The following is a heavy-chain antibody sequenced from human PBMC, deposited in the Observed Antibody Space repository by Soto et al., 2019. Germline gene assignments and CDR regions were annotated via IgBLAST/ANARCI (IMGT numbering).Heavy chain of an antibody. V-gene: IGHV1-18*01. CDR3: ARDYCSGGSCFMWAVGVDYYYMDV. CDR1: GYTFTSYG. J-gene: IGHJ6*03. Sequence: ASVKVSCKASGYTFTSYGISWVRQAPGQGLEWMGWISAYNGNTNYAQKLQGRVTMTTDTSTSTAYMELRSLRSDDTAVYYCARDYCSGGSCFMWAVGVDYYYMDVWGKGTTVTVSS. CDR2: ISAYNGNT. D-gene: IGHD2-15*01.